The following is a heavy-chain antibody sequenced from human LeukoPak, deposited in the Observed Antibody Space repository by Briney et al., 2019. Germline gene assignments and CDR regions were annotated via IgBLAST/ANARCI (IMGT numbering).Heavy chain of an antibody. CDR1: GGSFSGYY. CDR3: ARGAVVAATRFDP. Sequence: PSETLSLTCAVYGGSFSGYYWNWIRQPPGKGLEWIGEINHSGSTKYNPSLKSRVTISVDTSKNQFSLKLNSVTAADTAVYYCARGAVVAATRFDPWGQGTLVTVSS. D-gene: IGHD2-15*01. J-gene: IGHJ5*02. CDR2: INHSGST. V-gene: IGHV4-34*01.